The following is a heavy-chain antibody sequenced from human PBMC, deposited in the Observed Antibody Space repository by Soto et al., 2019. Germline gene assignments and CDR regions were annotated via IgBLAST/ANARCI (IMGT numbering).Heavy chain of an antibody. Sequence: QVQLVQSGAEVKKPGASVKVSCKTSGYIFTSYDINWVRQAPGQGLEWMGWMNPSSGYTGYAQKFQGRVTMTRNTSISTTYMELSSLRSEDTAVYYCARGLRNDYVSDYWGQGTLVTVSS. V-gene: IGHV1-8*01. D-gene: IGHD4-17*01. CDR3: ARGLRNDYVSDY. CDR1: GYIFTSYD. CDR2: MNPSSGYT. J-gene: IGHJ4*02.